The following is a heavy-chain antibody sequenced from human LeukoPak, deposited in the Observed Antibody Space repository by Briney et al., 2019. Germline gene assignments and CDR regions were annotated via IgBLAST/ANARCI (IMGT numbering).Heavy chain of an antibody. V-gene: IGHV4-34*01. CDR3: ASHYGSGSFYSPFDY. Sequence: SETLSLTCAVYGGSFSDYYWSWIRQSPGKGLEWIGEINHTGSTKYNPSLKSRVTISVDTSKNQFSLKLSSMTAADTAIYYCASHYGSGSFYSPFDYWGQGTLVTVSS. CDR2: INHTGST. J-gene: IGHJ4*02. D-gene: IGHD3-10*01. CDR1: GGSFSDYY.